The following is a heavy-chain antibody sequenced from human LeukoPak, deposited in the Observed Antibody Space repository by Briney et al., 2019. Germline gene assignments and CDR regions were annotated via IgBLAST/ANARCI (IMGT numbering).Heavy chain of an antibody. V-gene: IGHV3-33*01. J-gene: IGHJ6*02. CDR3: ARLHEPASPKPYYYYYGMDV. D-gene: IGHD1-14*01. CDR1: GFTFSSYG. CDR2: IWYDGSNK. Sequence: GGSLRLSCAASGFTFSSYGMHWVRQAPGKGLEWVAVIWYDGSNKYYADSVKGRFTISRDNSKNTLYLQMNSLRAEDTAVYYCARLHEPASPKPYYYYYGMDVWGQGTTVTVSS.